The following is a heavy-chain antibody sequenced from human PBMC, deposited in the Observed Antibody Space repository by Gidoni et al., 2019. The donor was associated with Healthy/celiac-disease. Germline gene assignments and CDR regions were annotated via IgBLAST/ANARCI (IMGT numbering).Heavy chain of an antibody. V-gene: IGHV4-34*01. D-gene: IGHD1-26*01. CDR1: GGSFSGYY. CDR3: ARLRSYKGRRGAFDI. Sequence: QVQLQQWGAGLLKPSETLSLTCAVYGGSFSGYYWSWIRQPPGKGLEWIGEINHSGSTNYNPSLKSRVTISVDTSKNQFSLKLSSVTAADTAVYYCARLRSYKGRRGAFDIWGQGTMVTVSS. CDR2: INHSGST. J-gene: IGHJ3*02.